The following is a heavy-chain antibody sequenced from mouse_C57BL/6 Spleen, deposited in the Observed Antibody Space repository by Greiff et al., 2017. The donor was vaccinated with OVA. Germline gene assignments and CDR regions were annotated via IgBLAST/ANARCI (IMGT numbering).Heavy chain of an antibody. CDR2: ISYDGSN. V-gene: IGHV3-6*01. Sequence: ESGPGLVKPSQSLSLTCSVTGYSITSGYYWNWIRQFPGNKLEWMGYISYDGSNNYNPSLKNRISITRDTSKNQFFLKLNSVTPEDTATYYCARGRYYYGSSLYYFDYWGQGTTLTVSS. CDR1: GYSITSGYY. J-gene: IGHJ2*01. D-gene: IGHD1-1*01. CDR3: ARGRYYYGSSLYYFDY.